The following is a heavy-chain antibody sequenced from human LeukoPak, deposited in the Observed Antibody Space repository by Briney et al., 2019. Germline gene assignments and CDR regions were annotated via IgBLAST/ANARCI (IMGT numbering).Heavy chain of an antibody. CDR1: GYTFTSYY. J-gene: IGHJ3*02. D-gene: IGHD4-23*01. CDR2: INPSGGST. CDR3: AMARGGNSYSHAFDI. Sequence: GASVKVSCKASGYTFTSYYMHWVRQAPGQGLEWMGIINPSGGSTSYAQKFQGRVTMTRDMSTSTVYMELSSLRSEDTAVYYCAMARGGNSYSHAFDIWGQGTMVTVSS. V-gene: IGHV1-46*01.